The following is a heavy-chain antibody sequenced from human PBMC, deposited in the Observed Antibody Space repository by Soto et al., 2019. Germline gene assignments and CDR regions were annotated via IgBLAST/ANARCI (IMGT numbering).Heavy chain of an antibody. D-gene: IGHD6-13*01. V-gene: IGHV3-48*03. CDR2: ISSSGSTI. J-gene: IGHJ4*02. Sequence: EVQLVESGGGLVQPGGSLRLSCAASGFTFSSYEMNWVRQAPGKGLEWVSYISSSGSTIYYADSVKGRFTISRDNAKNSLYLQMNSLRAEDTAVYYCARTHSSSWYYFDYWGQGTLVTVSS. CDR3: ARTHSSSWYYFDY. CDR1: GFTFSSYE.